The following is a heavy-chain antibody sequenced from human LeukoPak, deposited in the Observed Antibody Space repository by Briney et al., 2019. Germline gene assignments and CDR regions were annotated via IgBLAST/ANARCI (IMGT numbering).Heavy chain of an antibody. Sequence: SVKVSCKASGGTFSSYAISWVRQAPGQGLEWMGRIIPILGIANYAQKFQGRVTITADKSTSTAYMELSSLRSEDTAVYYCARVRYYDSSGYPPFDYWGQGALVTVSS. D-gene: IGHD3-22*01. CDR1: GGTFSSYA. J-gene: IGHJ4*02. CDR2: IIPILGIA. V-gene: IGHV1-69*04. CDR3: ARVRYYDSSGYPPFDY.